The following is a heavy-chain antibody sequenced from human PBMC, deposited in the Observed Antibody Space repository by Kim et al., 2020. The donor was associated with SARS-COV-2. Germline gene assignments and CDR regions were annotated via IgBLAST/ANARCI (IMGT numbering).Heavy chain of an antibody. V-gene: IGHV4-39*01. CDR3: ARDFYYGSGKWGQDSYHYGMDF. CDR2: VFYSGTT. Sequence: SETLSLTCTVSGVSISSSSYYWGWIRQPPGKGLEWIGSVFYSGTTYYNPSLKSRLTMSVDTSKNQFSLNLNSVTDADTAVYYCARDFYYGSGKWGQDSYHYGMDFWGQGTTVTVSS. J-gene: IGHJ6*02. D-gene: IGHD3-10*01. CDR1: GVSISSSSYY.